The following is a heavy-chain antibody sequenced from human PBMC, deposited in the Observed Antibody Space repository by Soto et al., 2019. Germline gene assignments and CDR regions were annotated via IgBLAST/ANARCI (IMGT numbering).Heavy chain of an antibody. D-gene: IGHD3-22*01. V-gene: IGHV3-23*01. Sequence: EVQLLESGGGLVQPGGSLRLSCAASGFTFSSYAMSWVRQAPGKGLEWVSAISGSGGSTYYADSVKGRFTISRDNPKNTLYLQMNSLRAEDTAVYYCAKVTTMIVVVIYFDYWGQGTLVTVSS. CDR1: GFTFSSYA. CDR3: AKVTTMIVVVIYFDY. CDR2: ISGSGGST. J-gene: IGHJ4*02.